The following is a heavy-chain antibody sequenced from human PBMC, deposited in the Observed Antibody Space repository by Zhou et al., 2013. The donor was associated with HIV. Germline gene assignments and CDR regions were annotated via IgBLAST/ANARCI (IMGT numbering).Heavy chain of an antibody. CDR3: ARGFIAAAGTPPIHFDY. J-gene: IGHJ4*02. CDR2: MNPNSGNT. Sequence: QVQLVQSGAEVKKPGSSVRVSCKASGYTFTSYDMHWVRQATGQGLEWMGWMNPNSGNTGYARKFQGRLTMTTNTSISTAFMELRSLRSEDTAIYFCARGFIAAAGTPPIHFDYWGPGTVVTVSA. V-gene: IGHV1-8*01. CDR1: GYTFTSYD. D-gene: IGHD6-13*01.